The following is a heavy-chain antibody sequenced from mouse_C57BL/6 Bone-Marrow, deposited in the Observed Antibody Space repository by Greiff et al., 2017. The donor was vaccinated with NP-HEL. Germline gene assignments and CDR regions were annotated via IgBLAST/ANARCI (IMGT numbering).Heavy chain of an antibody. J-gene: IGHJ3*01. Sequence: QVQLKQSGAELARPGASVKMSCKASGYTFTSYTMHWVKQRPGQGLEWIGYINPSSGYTKYNQKFKDKATLTADKSSSTAYMQLSSLTYEDSAVDYCASPLRYYYGSSPWFAYWGQGTLVTVSA. V-gene: IGHV1-4*01. CDR1: GYTFTSYT. CDR2: INPSSGYT. CDR3: ASPLRYYYGSSPWFAY. D-gene: IGHD1-1*01.